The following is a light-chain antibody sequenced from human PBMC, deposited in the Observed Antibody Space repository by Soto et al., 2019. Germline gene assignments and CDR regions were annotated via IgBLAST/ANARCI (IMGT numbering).Light chain of an antibody. Sequence: QSVLTQPPSVSAAPGQKVTISCSGSNSNIGNNYVSWYQHLPGTPPKLMIFDNDKRPSGIPDRFSGSASGTSATLGITGLHPGDAAVYYCGTWDSSLNIGVFGGGTKLTVL. J-gene: IGLJ3*02. CDR2: DND. CDR1: NSNIGNNY. V-gene: IGLV1-51*01. CDR3: GTWDSSLNIGV.